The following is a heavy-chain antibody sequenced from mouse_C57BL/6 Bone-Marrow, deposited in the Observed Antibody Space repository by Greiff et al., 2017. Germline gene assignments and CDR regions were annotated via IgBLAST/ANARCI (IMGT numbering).Heavy chain of an antibody. CDR2: ISGGGGNT. Sequence: EVKVEESGGGLVKPGGSLKLSCAASGFTFSSYTMSWVRQTQEKRLEWVATISGGGGNTYYPDSVKGRFTIARDNAKNTLYLQMSSLRSEDTALYYGAPEPLFAYWGQGTLVTVSA. CDR1: GFTFSSYT. J-gene: IGHJ3*01. V-gene: IGHV5-9*01. CDR3: APEPLFAY.